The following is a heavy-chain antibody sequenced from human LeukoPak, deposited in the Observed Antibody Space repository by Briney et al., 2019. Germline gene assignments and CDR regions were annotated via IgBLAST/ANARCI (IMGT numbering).Heavy chain of an antibody. CDR1: GYSFTSYW. CDR3: ARHGEDVLLWFGELFHGMDV. V-gene: IGHV5-51*01. J-gene: IGHJ6*02. CDR2: IDPRDADT. Sequence: GESLKISCKGSGYSFTSYWIGWVRQMPGKGLEWMGIIDPRDADTRYSPSFQGQVTISADKSISTAYLQWSSLKASDTAMYYCARHGEDVLLWFGELFHGMDVWGQGTTVTVSS. D-gene: IGHD3-10*01.